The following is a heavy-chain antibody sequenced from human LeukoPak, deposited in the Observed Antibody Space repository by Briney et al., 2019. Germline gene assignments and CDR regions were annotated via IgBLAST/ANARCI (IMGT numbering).Heavy chain of an antibody. CDR3: AKAGWYDHYYGMDV. D-gene: IGHD6-19*01. J-gene: IGHJ6*02. CDR1: GFTFRDYS. V-gene: IGHV3-21*01. CDR2: IRGGSDFI. Sequence: PGGSLRLSCAASGFTFRDYSMTWVRQAPGKGLEWVSSIRGGSDFIYHADSVKGRFTVSRDNAKNSLYLQMNSLRAEDTAVYYFAKAGWYDHYYGMDVWGQGTTVTVSS.